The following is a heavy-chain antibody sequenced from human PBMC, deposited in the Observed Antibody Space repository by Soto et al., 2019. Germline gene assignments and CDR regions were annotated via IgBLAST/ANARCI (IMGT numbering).Heavy chain of an antibody. CDR2: IVVGSGNT. CDR1: GFTFTSSA. J-gene: IGHJ6*02. Sequence: ASVKVSCKASGFTFTSSAVQWVRQARGQRLEWIGWIVVGSGNTNYAQKFQERVTITRDMSTSTAYMELSSLRSEDTAVYYCAALTVPGYYYYGMDVWGQGTTVNVSS. D-gene: IGHD6-6*01. V-gene: IGHV1-58*01. CDR3: AALTVPGYYYYGMDV.